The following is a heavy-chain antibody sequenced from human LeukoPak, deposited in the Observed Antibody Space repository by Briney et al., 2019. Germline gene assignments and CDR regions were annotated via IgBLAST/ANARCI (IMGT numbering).Heavy chain of an antibody. Sequence: PGGSLRLSCAASGFTFSNAWMSWVRQAPGKGLKWVGRIKSKTDGGTTDYAAPVKGRFTISRDDSKNTLYLQMNSLKTEDTAVYYCTTAHIYYGSGSYYIIWGQGTLVTVSS. D-gene: IGHD3-10*01. J-gene: IGHJ4*02. CDR1: GFTFSNAW. CDR3: TTAHIYYGSGSYYII. V-gene: IGHV3-15*01. CDR2: IKSKTDGGTT.